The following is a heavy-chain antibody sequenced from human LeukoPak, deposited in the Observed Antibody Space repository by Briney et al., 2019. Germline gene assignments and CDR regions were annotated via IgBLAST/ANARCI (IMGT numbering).Heavy chain of an antibody. V-gene: IGHV4-39*07. CDR2: IYYSGST. Sequence: PSETLSLTCTVSGGSISSSSYYWGWIRQPPGKGLEWIGSIYYSGSTYYNPSLKSRVTISVDTSKNQFSLKLSSVTAADTAVYYCARTVYDSSVGGGWFDPWGQGTLVTVSS. CDR3: ARTVYDSSVGGGWFDP. J-gene: IGHJ5*02. D-gene: IGHD3-22*01. CDR1: GGSISSSSYY.